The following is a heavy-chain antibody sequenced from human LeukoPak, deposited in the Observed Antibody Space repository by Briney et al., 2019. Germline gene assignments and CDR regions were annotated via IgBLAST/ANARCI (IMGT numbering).Heavy chain of an antibody. CDR1: GFTFGDYA. CDR3: TRVSRGYGDLYFDY. J-gene: IGHJ4*02. V-gene: IGHV3-49*04. CDR2: IRSKAYGGTT. Sequence: GGSLRLSCTASGFTFGDYAMSWVRQAPGKGLEWVGFIRSKAYGGTTEYAASVKGRFTISRDDSKSIAYLQMNSLKTEDTAVYYCTRVSRGYGDLYFDYWGQGTLVTVSS. D-gene: IGHD4-17*01.